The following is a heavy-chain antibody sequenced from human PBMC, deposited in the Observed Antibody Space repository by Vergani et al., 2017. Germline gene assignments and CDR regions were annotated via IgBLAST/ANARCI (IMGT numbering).Heavy chain of an antibody. V-gene: IGHV1-24*01. Sequence: QVQLVQSGSEVRKPGASVKVSCQVSGYSLTELTIHWVRQAPGKGLEWMGGFDPEHGEVTFAHHIQGRVTMTEDRATDTAYMELSSLRPEDTALYYCAIVTDDYGSSGYYLDYWGQGTLVTVSS. CDR2: FDPEHGEV. CDR3: AIVTDDYGSSGYYLDY. CDR1: GYSLTELT. D-gene: IGHD3-22*01. J-gene: IGHJ4*02.